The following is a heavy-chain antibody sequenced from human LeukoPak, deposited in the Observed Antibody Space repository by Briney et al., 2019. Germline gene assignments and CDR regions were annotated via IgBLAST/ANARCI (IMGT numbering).Heavy chain of an antibody. Sequence: ASVKVSCKAPGYTFTDYYMHWVRQAPGQGLDWVGWINPTSGATNYAQKFQGRVTMTRDTSNNTSYMELSRLRSDDTAVYYCAREFRTTTWSFDAFDLWGQGTMVTVSS. D-gene: IGHD1/OR15-1a*01. CDR3: AREFRTTTWSFDAFDL. CDR2: INPTSGAT. J-gene: IGHJ3*01. CDR1: GYTFTDYY. V-gene: IGHV1-2*02.